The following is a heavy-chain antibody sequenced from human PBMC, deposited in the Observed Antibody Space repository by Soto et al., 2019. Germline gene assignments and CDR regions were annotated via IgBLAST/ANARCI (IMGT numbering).Heavy chain of an antibody. D-gene: IGHD3-9*01. J-gene: IGHJ6*02. CDR1: GGTFSSYA. Sequence: SVKVSCKASGGTFSSYAISWVRQAPGQGLEWMGGIIPIFGTANYAQKFQGRVTITADESTSTAYMELSSLRSEDTAVYYCATPLDYDILTGYPVEAYYYYGMDVWGQGTTVTVSS. CDR2: IIPIFGTA. V-gene: IGHV1-69*13. CDR3: ATPLDYDILTGYPVEAYYYYGMDV.